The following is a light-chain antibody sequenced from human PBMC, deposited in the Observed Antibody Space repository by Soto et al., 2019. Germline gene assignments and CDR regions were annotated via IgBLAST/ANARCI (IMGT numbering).Light chain of an antibody. J-gene: IGLJ1*01. CDR3: CSYAGSSTPFV. CDR1: SGDIGSYNL. CDR2: EVN. V-gene: IGLV2-23*02. Sequence: QSVLTQPASGSGSPGQSITISCTGTSGDIGSYNLVSWYQHHPGKAPQLMIYEVNKRPSGVSDRFSGSKSGNTASLTISGLQSEDGTDYYCCSYAGSSTPFVFGTGTKATVL.